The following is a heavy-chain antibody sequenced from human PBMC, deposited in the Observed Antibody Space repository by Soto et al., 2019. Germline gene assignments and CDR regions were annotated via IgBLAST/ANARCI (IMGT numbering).Heavy chain of an antibody. Sequence: QVQLVQSGAEVKKPGSSVKVSCNTSGGTFNSFAISWVRQAPGQGLEWMGGVIPNFETTYYAQKFQGRLTIAADESTATAYMELSSLRSEDTAVYYCARDQALYVHTGMVIDYYGMDVWGQGTTVTVSS. J-gene: IGHJ6*02. CDR1: GGTFNSFA. CDR2: VIPNFETT. V-gene: IGHV1-69*01. D-gene: IGHD5-18*01. CDR3: ARDQALYVHTGMVIDYYGMDV.